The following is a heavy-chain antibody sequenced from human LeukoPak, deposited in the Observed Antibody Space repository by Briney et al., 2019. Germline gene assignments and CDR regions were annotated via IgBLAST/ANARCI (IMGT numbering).Heavy chain of an antibody. D-gene: IGHD2-21*01. V-gene: IGHV4-59*01. Sequence: SETLSLTCTVSGGSISSYYWSWIRQPPGKGLEWIGYIYYSGSTNYNPSLKSRVTISVDTSKSQFSLKLSSVTAADTAVYYCARADSHLNLADYWGQGTLVTVSS. CDR2: IYYSGST. J-gene: IGHJ4*02. CDR3: ARADSHLNLADY. CDR1: GGSISSYY.